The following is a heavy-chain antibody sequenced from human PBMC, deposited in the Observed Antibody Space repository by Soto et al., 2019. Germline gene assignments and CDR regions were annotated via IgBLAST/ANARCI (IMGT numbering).Heavy chain of an antibody. CDR2: FYYSGST. D-gene: IGHD3-16*02. J-gene: IGHJ6*03. V-gene: IGHV4-39*01. Sequence: SETLSLTCTVSGGSISSSSYYWGWIRQSPGKGLEWIGSFYYSGSTYYSPSLRSRVTISGNTSRKQISLRLSSVTAAETAVYYWARLSVASGYMDVWGKGTTVTVSS. CDR1: GGSISSSSYY. CDR3: ARLSVASGYMDV.